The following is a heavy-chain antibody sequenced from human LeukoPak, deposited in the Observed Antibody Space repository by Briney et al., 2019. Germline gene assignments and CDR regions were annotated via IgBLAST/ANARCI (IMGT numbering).Heavy chain of an antibody. J-gene: IGHJ4*02. CDR1: GFTFSNYA. CDR3: AAYGDYHY. V-gene: IGHV3-48*01. Sequence: GGSLRLSCAASGFTFSNYAMNWVRQAPGKGLEWVSYIISSSSTISYADSVKGRFTISRDNAKNSLFLQMNSLRAEDTAVYYCAAYGDYHYWGQGTLVTVSS. D-gene: IGHD4-17*01. CDR2: IISSSSTI.